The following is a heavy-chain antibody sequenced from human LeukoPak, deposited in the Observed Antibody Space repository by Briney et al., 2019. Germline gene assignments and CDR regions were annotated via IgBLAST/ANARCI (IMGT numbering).Heavy chain of an antibody. J-gene: IGHJ6*02. Sequence: ASVKVSCKASGYTFTSYYMHWVRQAPGQGLEWMGIINPSGGSTSYAQKFRGRVTMTRDTSTSTVYMELSSLRSEDTAVYYCASGYSSGWPSPSYYYYGMDVWGQGTTVTVSS. CDR1: GYTFTSYY. V-gene: IGHV1-46*01. CDR2: INPSGGST. D-gene: IGHD6-19*01. CDR3: ASGYSSGWPSPSYYYYGMDV.